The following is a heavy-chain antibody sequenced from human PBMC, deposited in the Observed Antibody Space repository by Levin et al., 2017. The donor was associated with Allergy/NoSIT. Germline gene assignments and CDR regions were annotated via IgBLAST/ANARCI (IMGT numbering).Heavy chain of an antibody. CDR3: AKDVYGSGWYPRGNDAFER. CDR1: GFTFSSYG. V-gene: IGHV3-30*18. D-gene: IGHD6-19*01. J-gene: IGHJ3*02. CDR2: ISSDGRKK. Sequence: GESLKISCAASGFTFSSYGMHWVRQAPGKGLEWVAVISSDGRKKFYADSVKGRFTISRDNSKNTLDLQMNSLRAADTAVYYCAKDVYGSGWYPRGNDAFERWGQGTKVSVSS.